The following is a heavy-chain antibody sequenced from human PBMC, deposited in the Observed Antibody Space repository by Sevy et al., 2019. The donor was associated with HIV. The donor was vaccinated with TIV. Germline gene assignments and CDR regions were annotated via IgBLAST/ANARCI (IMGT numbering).Heavy chain of an antibody. Sequence: GGSLRLSCAASGFTFSSYSMNWVRQAPGKGLEWVSYISRSSSTIYYVDSVKGRFTISRDNAKNSLYLQMNSLRAEDTAVYYCARSPPYRSGWYGIDYWGHGTLVTVSS. J-gene: IGHJ4*01. CDR2: ISRSSSTI. V-gene: IGHV3-48*01. CDR1: GFTFSSYS. CDR3: ARSPPYRSGWYGIDY. D-gene: IGHD6-19*01.